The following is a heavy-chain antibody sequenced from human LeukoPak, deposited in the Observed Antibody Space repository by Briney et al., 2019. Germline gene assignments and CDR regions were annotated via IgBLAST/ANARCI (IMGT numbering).Heavy chain of an antibody. CDR3: ARVDIVGGLYMDV. J-gene: IGHJ6*03. D-gene: IGHD5-12*01. CDR1: GYTFTSYG. Sequence: ASVKVSCXASGYTFTSYGISWVRQAPGQGLEWMGWISAYNGNTNYAQKLQGRVTMTTDTSTSTTYMELRSLRSDDTAVYYCARVDIVGGLYMDVWGKGTTVTVSS. V-gene: IGHV1-18*01. CDR2: ISAYNGNT.